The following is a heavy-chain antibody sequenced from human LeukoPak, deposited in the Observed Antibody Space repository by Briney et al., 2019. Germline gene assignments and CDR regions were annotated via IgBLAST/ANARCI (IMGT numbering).Heavy chain of an antibody. CDR3: ARDGMTFVDTGIYYFGLDV. D-gene: IGHD5-18*01. V-gene: IGHV3-66*01. CDR2: IYSGGST. CDR1: GFTVSSNY. J-gene: IGHJ6*02. Sequence: GGSLRLSCAASGFTVSSNYMSWVRQAPGKGLEGVSVIYSGGSTYYADSVKGRFTISRDNAKNSVFLQKNSLRAEDTATYYCARDGMTFVDTGIYYFGLDVWGLGTTVTVSS.